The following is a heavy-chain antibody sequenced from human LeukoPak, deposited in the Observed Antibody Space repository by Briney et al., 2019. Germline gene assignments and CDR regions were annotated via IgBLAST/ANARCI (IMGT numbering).Heavy chain of an antibody. CDR2: TSSSDAGT. CDR3: ARAPVTSCRGAFCYPFDI. D-gene: IGHD2-15*01. V-gene: IGHV3-23*01. CDR1: GFTVSSNY. Sequence: GGSLRLSCAASGFTVSSNYMSWVRQAPGKGLEWVSATSSSDAGTYHAESVRGRFTISRDNSKNTLYLQMNSLRADDAAVYYCARAPVTSCRGAFCYPFDIWGQGTLVTVSS. J-gene: IGHJ4*02.